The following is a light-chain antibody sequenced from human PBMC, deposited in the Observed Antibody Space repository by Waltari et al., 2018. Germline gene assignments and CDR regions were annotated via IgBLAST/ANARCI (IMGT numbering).Light chain of an antibody. V-gene: IGKV1-5*03. CDR1: QSISRW. J-gene: IGKJ1*01. CDR3: QQYNSFPWT. CDR2: KAS. Sequence: DFQMTQSPSTLSASVGDRVTITCRASQSISRWLACYQQKPGKAPRVLIYKASSLESGVPSRFSGSGSGTEFTLTISSLQPDDFATYYCQQYNSFPWTFGQGTKVEIK.